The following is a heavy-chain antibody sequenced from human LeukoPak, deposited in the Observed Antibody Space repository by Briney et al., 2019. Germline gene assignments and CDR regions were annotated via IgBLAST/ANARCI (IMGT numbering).Heavy chain of an antibody. CDR2: INHSGST. J-gene: IGHJ5*02. CDR3: ARLSGRNWFDP. V-gene: IGHV4-34*01. D-gene: IGHD3-3*01. Sequence: SETLSLTCAVYGGSFSGYYWSWIRQPPGKGLEWIGEINHSGSTNYNPSLKSRVTISGDTSKNQFSLKLSSVTAADTAVYYCARLSGRNWFDPWGQGTLVTVSS. CDR1: GGSFSGYY.